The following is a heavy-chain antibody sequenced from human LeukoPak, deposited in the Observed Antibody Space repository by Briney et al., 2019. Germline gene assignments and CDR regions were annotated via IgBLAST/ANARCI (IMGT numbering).Heavy chain of an antibody. CDR2: ITPFNGNT. CDR1: GYTFTYRY. CDR3: ARSSTVTDLDY. J-gene: IGHJ4*02. Sequence: ASVKVSCKASGYTFTYRYLHWVRQAPGQALEWMGWITPFNGNTNYAQKFQDRVTITRDRSMSTAYMELSSLRSEDIAMYYCARSSTVTDLDYWGQGTLVTVSS. V-gene: IGHV1-45*02. D-gene: IGHD4-17*01.